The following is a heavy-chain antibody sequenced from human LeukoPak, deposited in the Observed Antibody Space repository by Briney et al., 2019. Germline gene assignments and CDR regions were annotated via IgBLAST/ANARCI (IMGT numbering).Heavy chain of an antibody. D-gene: IGHD5-18*01. CDR1: GLTFSSYA. CDR3: AKSRGYSYRALDY. J-gene: IGHJ4*02. Sequence: PGGSLRLLCASCGLTFSSYAMSWVRQAPGKGLEWVSGISGSGASTYYADSVKGRFTISRDNSKNTLYVQMNSLRAEDTAVYYCAKSRGYSYRALDYWGQGTLVTVPS. V-gene: IGHV3-23*01. CDR2: ISGSGAST.